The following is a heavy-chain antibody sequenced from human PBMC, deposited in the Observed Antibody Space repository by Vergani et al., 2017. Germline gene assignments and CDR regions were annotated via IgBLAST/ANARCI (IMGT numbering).Heavy chain of an antibody. V-gene: IGHV1-46*03. J-gene: IGHJ4*02. CDR2: INPSGGST. CDR3: TRGWSYDSIAYWAY. Sequence: QVQLVQSGADVKKPGASVKVPCKASGYTFTSYYMHWVRQAPGQGLEGMGLINPSGGSTSYAQESQDRVTMNRSTSTSTVYMELSSLRYEDTAVYDCTRGWSYDSIAYWAYWGRGPLVTVS. D-gene: IGHD3-22*01. CDR1: GYTFTSYY.